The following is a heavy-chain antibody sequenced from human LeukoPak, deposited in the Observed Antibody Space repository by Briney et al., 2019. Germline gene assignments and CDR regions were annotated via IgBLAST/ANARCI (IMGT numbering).Heavy chain of an antibody. CDR1: GYTFTSYY. J-gene: IGHJ4*02. CDR2: INPSGGST. D-gene: IGHD3-10*01. Sequence: ASVKVSCKASGYTFTSYYVHWVRQAPGQGLEWMGIINPSGGSTSYAQKFQGRVTMTRDTSTSTVYMELSSLRSEDTAVYYCARGSTYYYGSGNLCDYWGQGTLVTVSS. V-gene: IGHV1-46*01. CDR3: ARGSTYYYGSGNLCDY.